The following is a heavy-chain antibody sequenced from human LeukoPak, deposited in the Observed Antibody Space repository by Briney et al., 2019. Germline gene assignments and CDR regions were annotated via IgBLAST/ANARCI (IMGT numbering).Heavy chain of an antibody. CDR2: INPNSGGT. CDR1: GYAFTGYY. V-gene: IGHV1-2*02. Sequence: ASVKVSCKASGYAFTGYYMHWVRQAPGQGLEWMGWINPNSGGTNYAQKFQGRVTMTRDTSFSTAYMELSRLRSDDTAVYYCARAKLTYYDILTGDYWGQGTLVTVSS. D-gene: IGHD3-9*01. CDR3: ARAKLTYYDILTGDY. J-gene: IGHJ4*02.